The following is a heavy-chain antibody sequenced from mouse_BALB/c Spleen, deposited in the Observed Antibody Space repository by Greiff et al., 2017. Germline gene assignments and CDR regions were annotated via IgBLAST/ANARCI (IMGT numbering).Heavy chain of an antibody. D-gene: IGHD4-1*01. J-gene: IGHJ1*01. CDR2: IRLKSDNYAT. Sequence: EVKVEESGGGLVQPGGSMKLSCVASGFTFSSYWMSWVRQSPEKGLEWVAEIRLKSDNYATHYAESVKGKFTISRDDSKSRLYLKMNSLRAEDTGIYYCTAGGGGFDVWGAGTTVTVSS. CDR1: GFTFSSYW. CDR3: TAGGGGFDV. V-gene: IGHV6-3*01.